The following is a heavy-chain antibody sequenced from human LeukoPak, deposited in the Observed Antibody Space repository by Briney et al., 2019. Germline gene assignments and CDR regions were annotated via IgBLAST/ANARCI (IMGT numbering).Heavy chain of an antibody. J-gene: IGHJ4*02. V-gene: IGHV5-51*01. Sequence: GESLKISCKGSGYSFTSYWIDCVRQMPGKGLEWMGIIYPGDSDTRYSPSFQGQITISADKSISTAYLQWSSLKASDTAMYYCARLRVPAAIPAWYFDYWGQGTLVTVSS. D-gene: IGHD2-2*02. CDR2: IYPGDSDT. CDR1: GYSFTSYW. CDR3: ARLRVPAAIPAWYFDY.